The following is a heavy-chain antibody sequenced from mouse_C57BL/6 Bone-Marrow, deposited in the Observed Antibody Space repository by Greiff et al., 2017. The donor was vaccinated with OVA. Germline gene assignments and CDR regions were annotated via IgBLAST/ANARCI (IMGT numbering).Heavy chain of an antibody. D-gene: IGHD2-1*01. CDR2: INPNNGGT. CDR1: GYTFTDYN. CDR3: ARWDGNLYYFDY. V-gene: IGHV1-18*01. Sequence: VQLQQSGPELVKPGASVKIPCKASGYTFTDYNLDWVKQSHGKSLEWIGDINPNNGGTIYNQKFKGKATLTVDKSSSTAYMELRSLTSEDTAVYYCARWDGNLYYFDYWGQGTTLTVSS. J-gene: IGHJ2*01.